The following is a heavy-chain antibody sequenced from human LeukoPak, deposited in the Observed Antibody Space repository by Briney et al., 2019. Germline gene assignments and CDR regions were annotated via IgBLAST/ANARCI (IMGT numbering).Heavy chain of an antibody. CDR2: ISGSGNT. V-gene: IGHV3-23*01. CDR3: ANSERSNWNYYFDY. D-gene: IGHD1-1*01. J-gene: IGHJ4*02. CDR1: GFTFSSYA. Sequence: PGGSLRLSCAASGFTFSSYAMSWVRQAPGKGLEWVSVISGSGNTFYAGSVKGRFTISRDNSKNTLYLQMNSLRAEDTAVYYCANSERSNWNYYFDYWGQGTLVTVSS.